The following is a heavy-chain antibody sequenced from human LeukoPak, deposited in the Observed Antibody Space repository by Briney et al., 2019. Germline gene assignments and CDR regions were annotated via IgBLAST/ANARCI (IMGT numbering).Heavy chain of an antibody. CDR3: AREYCNGGSCYGNFDY. CDR2: MNPNSGNT. J-gene: IGHJ4*02. CDR1: GYTFTSCG. V-gene: IGHV1-8*02. Sequence: ASVKVSCKASGYTFTSCGISWVRQAPGQGLEWMGWMNPNSGNTGYAQKFQGRVSMTRNTSISTAYMELSSLRSEDTAVYYCAREYCNGGSCYGNFDYWGQGTLVTVSS. D-gene: IGHD2-15*01.